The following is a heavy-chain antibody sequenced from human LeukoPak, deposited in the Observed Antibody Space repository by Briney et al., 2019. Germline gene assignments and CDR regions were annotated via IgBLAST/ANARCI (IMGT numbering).Heavy chain of an antibody. D-gene: IGHD3-22*01. CDR3: VKAGYYDSSGYYYYLDY. CDR1: GFSFSSCG. Sequence: GRSLRLSCAASGFSFSSCGMHWVRQTPGKGLEWVAAIAKDGTDIHYVDSVKGRFTISRDNSRNTLYLQMFSLSTEDTAVYYCVKAGYYDSSGYYYYLDYWGQGTLVTVSS. J-gene: IGHJ4*02. CDR2: IAKDGTDI. V-gene: IGHV3-30*18.